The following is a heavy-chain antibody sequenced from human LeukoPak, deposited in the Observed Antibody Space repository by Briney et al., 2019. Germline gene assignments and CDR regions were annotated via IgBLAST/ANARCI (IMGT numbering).Heavy chain of an antibody. CDR3: ASAGLPAAFAY. J-gene: IGHJ4*02. Sequence: PPQTLSLTCNLSSGSITSYYCTWVRHPAGSGLEWIGRINATVDINYNPSLKSRVTMSVDTSKHQSSLTLSSVTAADTAVYYCASAGLPAAFAYWRQGTLVTVSS. V-gene: IGHV4-4*07. D-gene: IGHD1-14*01. CDR2: INATVDI. CDR1: SGSITSYY.